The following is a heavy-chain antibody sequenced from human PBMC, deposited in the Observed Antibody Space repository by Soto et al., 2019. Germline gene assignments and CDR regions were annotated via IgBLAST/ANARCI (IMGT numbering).Heavy chain of an antibody. CDR3: ARARYFYDSSGLDY. D-gene: IGHD3-22*01. V-gene: IGHV1-3*01. J-gene: IGHJ4*02. CDR2: INVGNSNT. CDR1: GYTFTSYP. Sequence: VASVKVSCKASGYTFTSYPMHWVRQAPGQRLEWMGWINVGNSNTKYSQKFQGRVTISRDTSASTAYMELSSLRSEDTSVYYCARARYFYDSSGLDYWGQGALVTVS.